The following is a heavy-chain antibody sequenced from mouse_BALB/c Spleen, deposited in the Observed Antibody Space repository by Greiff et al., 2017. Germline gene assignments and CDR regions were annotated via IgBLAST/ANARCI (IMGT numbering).Heavy chain of an antibody. CDR3: ARSGLRAYYFDY. CDR2: ISSGSSTI. Sequence: EVQLVESGGGLVQPGGSRKLSCAASGFTFSSFGMHWVRQAPEKGLEWVAYISSGSSTIYYADTVKGRFTISRDNPKNTLFLQMTSLRSEDTAMYYCARSGLRAYYFDYWGQGTTLTVSS. V-gene: IGHV5-17*02. CDR1: GFTFSSFG. J-gene: IGHJ2*01. D-gene: IGHD2-4*01.